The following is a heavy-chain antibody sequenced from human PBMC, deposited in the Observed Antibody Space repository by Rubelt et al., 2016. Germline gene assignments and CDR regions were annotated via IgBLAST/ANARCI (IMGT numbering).Heavy chain of an antibody. V-gene: IGHV3-21*04. CDR2: ISDTSKYI. D-gene: IGHD3-16*01. Sequence: VRQAPGKGLEWVSSISDTSKYIFHADSVGGRFTISRDDAKNSLYLQMNSLRAEDSAVYYCATGHGGHWGQGTLVTVSS. J-gene: IGHJ4*02. CDR3: ATGHGGH.